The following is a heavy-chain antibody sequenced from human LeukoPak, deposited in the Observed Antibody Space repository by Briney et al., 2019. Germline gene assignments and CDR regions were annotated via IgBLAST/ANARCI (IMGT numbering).Heavy chain of an antibody. D-gene: IGHD6-19*01. Sequence: GGSLRLSCAASGFTFSSYSMNWVRQAPGKGLGWVSSISSSSSYIYYADSVKGRFTISRDNAKNSLYLQMNSLRAEDTAVYYCARDRSIAVADYFDYWGQGTLVTVSS. CDR2: ISSSSSYI. J-gene: IGHJ4*02. CDR1: GFTFSSYS. V-gene: IGHV3-21*01. CDR3: ARDRSIAVADYFDY.